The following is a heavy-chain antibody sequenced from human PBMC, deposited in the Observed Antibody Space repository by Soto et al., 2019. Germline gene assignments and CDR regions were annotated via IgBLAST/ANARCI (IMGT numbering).Heavy chain of an antibody. J-gene: IGHJ4*02. Sequence: PGGSLRLSCAASGFTFSSYWMHWVRQAPGKGLVWVSRIKSDGSSTSYADSVKGRFTISRDNAKNTLYLQMNSLRAEDTAVYYCARVDTAMASAYWGQGTLVTVSS. D-gene: IGHD5-18*01. CDR2: IKSDGSST. V-gene: IGHV3-74*01. CDR1: GFTFSSYW. CDR3: ARVDTAMASAY.